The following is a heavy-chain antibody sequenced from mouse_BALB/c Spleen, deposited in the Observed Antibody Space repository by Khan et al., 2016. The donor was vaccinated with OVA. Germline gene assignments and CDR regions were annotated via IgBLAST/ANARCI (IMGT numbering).Heavy chain of an antibody. D-gene: IGHD1-1*01. CDR3: AGKNYYGYAVDY. CDR1: GYSITSGYA. CDR2: ISYSGST. Sequence: QLEESGPGLVKPSQSLSLTCTVTGYSITSGYAWNWIRQFPGNKLEWMGYISYSGSTSYNPSLRSRISITRDTSKNQFFLQLNSVTTEDTATYYCAGKNYYGYAVDYWGQGTTVTVSS. V-gene: IGHV3-2*02. J-gene: IGHJ4*01.